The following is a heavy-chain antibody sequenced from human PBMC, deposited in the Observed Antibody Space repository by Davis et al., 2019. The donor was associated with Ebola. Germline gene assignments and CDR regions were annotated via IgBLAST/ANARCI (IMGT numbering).Heavy chain of an antibody. CDR3: ARGGSRLGIGWYFDL. J-gene: IGHJ2*01. Sequence: ASVKVSCKASGYTFTSYAMHWVRQAPGQGLEWMGWINTNTGNPTYAQGFTGRFVFSLDTSVSTAYLQISSLKAEDTAVYYCARGGSRLGIGWYFDLWGRGTLVTVSS. D-gene: IGHD7-27*01. CDR2: INTNTGNP. CDR1: GYTFTSYA. V-gene: IGHV7-4-1*02.